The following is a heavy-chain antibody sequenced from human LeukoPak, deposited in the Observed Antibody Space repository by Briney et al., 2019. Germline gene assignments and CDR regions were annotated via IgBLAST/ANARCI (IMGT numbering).Heavy chain of an antibody. D-gene: IGHD5-18*01. J-gene: IGHJ6*03. V-gene: IGHV4-4*02. Sequence: PSGTLSLTCAVSAGSISSSNWWSWVRQPPGKGLEWIGEIYHSGSTNYNPSLKSRVTISVDKSKNQFSLKLSSVTAADTAVYYCARTTEGGYSYGYFYYYYMDVWGKGTTVTISS. CDR2: IYHSGST. CDR1: AGSISSSNW. CDR3: ARTTEGGYSYGYFYYYYMDV.